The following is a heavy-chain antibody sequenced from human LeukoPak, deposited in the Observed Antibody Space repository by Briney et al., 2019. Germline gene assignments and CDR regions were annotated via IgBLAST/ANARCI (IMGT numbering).Heavy chain of an antibody. CDR1: GFTFSSYS. Sequence: GGSLRLSCAASGFTFSSYSMNWVRQAPGKGLEWVSSISSSSSYIYYADSVKGRFTISRDNAKNSLYLQMNSLRAEDTAVYYCARDYIAAAGTLDYNYYYYMDVWGKGTTVTVSS. J-gene: IGHJ6*03. D-gene: IGHD6-13*01. CDR2: ISSSSSYI. CDR3: ARDYIAAAGTLDYNYYYYMDV. V-gene: IGHV3-21*01.